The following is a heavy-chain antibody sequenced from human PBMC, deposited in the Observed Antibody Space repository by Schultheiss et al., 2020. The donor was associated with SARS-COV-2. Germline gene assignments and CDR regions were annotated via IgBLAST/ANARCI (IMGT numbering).Heavy chain of an antibody. Sequence: GSLRLSCEDTRITFSNAWMSWVRQAPGKGLEWVGRIKSKTDGGTTDYAAPVKGRFTISRDDSKNTLYLQMNSLKTEDTAVYYCTTDISTYYYGSGSYWGNNYCYGMDVWGQGTTVTVAS. J-gene: IGHJ6*01. CDR2: IKSKTDGGTT. D-gene: IGHD3-10*01. V-gene: IGHV3-15*01. CDR3: TTDISTYYYGSGSYWGNNYCYGMDV. CDR1: RITFSNAW.